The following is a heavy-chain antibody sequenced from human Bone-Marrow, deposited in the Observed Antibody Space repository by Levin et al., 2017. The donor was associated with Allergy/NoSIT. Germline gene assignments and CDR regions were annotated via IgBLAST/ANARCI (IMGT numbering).Heavy chain of an antibody. Sequence: SQTLSLTCTVSGGSISGGGSYWSWIRQHPGKGLEWLGYIYYSGNTSYNPSLKRRLSISVDTSRNQFSLKLSSVTAADTAVYYCARDTGYDLDSWGQGILVTVSS. V-gene: IGHV4-31*03. CDR3: ARDTGYDLDS. D-gene: IGHD5-12*01. J-gene: IGHJ4*02. CDR2: IYYSGNT. CDR1: GGSISGGGSY.